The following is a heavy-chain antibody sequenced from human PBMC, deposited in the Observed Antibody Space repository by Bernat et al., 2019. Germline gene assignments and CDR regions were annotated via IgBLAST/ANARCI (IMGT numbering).Heavy chain of an antibody. Sequence: QVQLVQSGAEVKKPGSSVKVSCKASGGTFSSYAISWVRQAPGQGLEWLGGIIPIFGTANYAQKFQGRVTINADESTSTAYMELSSLRSEERAVYYCARVRAAAGPYYYYGMDVWGKGTTVTVSS. J-gene: IGHJ6*04. V-gene: IGHV1-69*01. D-gene: IGHD6-13*01. CDR2: IIPIFGTA. CDR3: ARVRAAAGPYYYYGMDV. CDR1: GGTFSSYA.